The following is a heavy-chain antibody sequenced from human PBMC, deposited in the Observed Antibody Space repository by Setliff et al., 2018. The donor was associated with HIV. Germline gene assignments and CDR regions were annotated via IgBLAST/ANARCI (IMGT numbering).Heavy chain of an antibody. J-gene: IGHJ4*01. CDR1: GFNFRSYG. CDR2: IGSSNHGI. D-gene: IGHD3-10*01. Sequence: HPGGSLRLSCAASGFNFRSYGMTWVRQAPGKGLDWVAHIGSSNHGIHYTASVQGRFTVSGDNANNLLFLQMNNLRVEDTAVYYCASFFGDYGYWGHGTQVTVSS. V-gene: IGHV3-48*04. CDR3: ASFFGDYGY.